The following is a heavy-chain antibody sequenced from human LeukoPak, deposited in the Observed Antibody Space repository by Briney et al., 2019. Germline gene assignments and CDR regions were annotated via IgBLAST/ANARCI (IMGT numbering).Heavy chain of an antibody. CDR1: GFTFSSYA. D-gene: IGHD3-10*01. V-gene: IGHV3-23*01. J-gene: IGHJ4*02. CDR2: ISGSGGST. CDR3: AKDQTPYYYGSGIYPDF. Sequence: GGSLRLSCAASGFTFSSYAMSWVRQAPGKGLEWVSAISGSGGSTYYANSVKGRFTISRDNSKNTLYLQMNSLRAEDTAVYYCAKDQTPYYYGSGIYPDFWGQGTLVTVSS.